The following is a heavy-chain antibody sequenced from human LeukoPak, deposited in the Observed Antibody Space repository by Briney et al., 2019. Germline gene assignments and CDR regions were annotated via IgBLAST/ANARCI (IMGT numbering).Heavy chain of an antibody. CDR3: TRAVAGRLDF. CDR2: TYYRSSLYN. D-gene: IGHD6-19*01. Sequence: SQTLSLTCAISGDSVSSNSAAWHWIRQSPSRGLEWLGRTYYRSSLYNDYEPSLKSRITINPDTSKNQVSLQLNSVTPEDTAVYYCTRAVAGRLDFWGQGTLVTVSS. CDR1: GDSVSSNSAA. V-gene: IGHV6-1*01. J-gene: IGHJ4*02.